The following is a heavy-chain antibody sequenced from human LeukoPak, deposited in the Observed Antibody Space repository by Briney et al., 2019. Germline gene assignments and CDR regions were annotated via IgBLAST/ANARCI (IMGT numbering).Heavy chain of an antibody. CDR2: IYPGDSDT. CDR1: GYSFTSYW. Sequence: GESLKISCKGSGYSFTSYWIGWARQMPEKGLEWMGIIYPGDSDTRYSPSFQGQVTISADKSISTAYLQWSSLKASDTAMYYCAGGVRFARGAFDIWGQGTMVTVSS. CDR3: AGGVRFARGAFDI. D-gene: IGHD3-22*01. J-gene: IGHJ3*02. V-gene: IGHV5-51*01.